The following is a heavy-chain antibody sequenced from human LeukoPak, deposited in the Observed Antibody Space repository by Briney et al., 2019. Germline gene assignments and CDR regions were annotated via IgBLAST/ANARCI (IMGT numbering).Heavy chain of an antibody. CDR2: ISSSGSTI. CDR3: ARGFIAAAGTLAY. CDR1: GFTFSSYW. Sequence: GGSLRLSCAASGFTFSSYWMHWVRQAPGKGLEWVSYISSSGSTIYYADSVKGRFTISRDNAKNSLYLQMNSLRAEDTAVYYCARGFIAAAGTLAYWGQGTLVTVSS. D-gene: IGHD6-13*01. V-gene: IGHV3-48*04. J-gene: IGHJ4*02.